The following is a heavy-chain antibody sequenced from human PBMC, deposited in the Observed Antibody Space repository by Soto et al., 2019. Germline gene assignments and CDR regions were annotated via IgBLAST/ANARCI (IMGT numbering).Heavy chain of an antibody. V-gene: IGHV1-69*01. CDR1: GDTFNSYV. J-gene: IGHJ4*02. CDR2: IITAFGTT. D-gene: IGHD5-18*01. CDR3: TRSYGYTFGGSLDN. Sequence: QVQLVQSGPEVKKPGSSVTVSCKASGDTFNSYVITWVRQAPGQGLEWLGGIITAFGTTSYAQNFQDRLTITADEAATPEHMALSSLTSDDTAMYYCTRSYGYTFGGSLDNWGQGTLVTVPS.